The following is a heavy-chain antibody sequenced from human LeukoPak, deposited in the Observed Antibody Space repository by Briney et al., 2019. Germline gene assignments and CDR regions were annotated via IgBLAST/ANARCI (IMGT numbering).Heavy chain of an antibody. Sequence: PGGSLRLSCVASGFTLDDYALHWVRQAPGKGLEWISLISGDGDNTYYADSVKGRFTISRDNAKNSLYLQMNSLRAEDTAVYYCASTGYSSGWSPFDYWGQGTLVTVSS. CDR1: GFTLDDYA. CDR3: ASTGYSSGWSPFDY. D-gene: IGHD6-19*01. V-gene: IGHV3-43*02. CDR2: ISGDGDNT. J-gene: IGHJ4*02.